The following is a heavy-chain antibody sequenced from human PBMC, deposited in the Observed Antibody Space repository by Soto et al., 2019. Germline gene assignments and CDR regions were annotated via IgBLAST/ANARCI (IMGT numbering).Heavy chain of an antibody. CDR1: GFSLSSNGVG. CDR2: IYWDDDK. Sequence: SGPTLVNTTQTLTLTCTFSGFSLSSNGVGVGWIRQPPGKALEWLALIYWDDDKRYSPSLKSRLTITKDTSKNQVVPTMTNMDPVDTATYYCAHTLVGSPFAYWGQGTLVTVSS. V-gene: IGHV2-5*02. J-gene: IGHJ4*02. CDR3: AHTLVGSPFAY.